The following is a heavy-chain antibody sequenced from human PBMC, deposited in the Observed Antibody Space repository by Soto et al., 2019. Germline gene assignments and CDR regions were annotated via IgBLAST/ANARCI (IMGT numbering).Heavy chain of an antibody. V-gene: IGHV3-11*06. CDR1: GFTFSDCY. D-gene: IGHD2-15*01. J-gene: IGHJ6*02. CDR3: ARDGDKYCSAGSCYSGDYYYAMDV. Sequence: PGGSLRLSCAASGFTFSDCYMSWIRQSLGKGLERASYIDSSSSYIKYADSVKGRFTISRDNAKNSLYLHIYSLRSEDTAVYYCARDGDKYCSAGSCYSGDYYYAMDVWGRGTTVTVSS. CDR2: IDSSSSYI.